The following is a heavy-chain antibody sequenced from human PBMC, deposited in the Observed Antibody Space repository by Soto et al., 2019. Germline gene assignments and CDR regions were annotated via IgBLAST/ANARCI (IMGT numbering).Heavy chain of an antibody. D-gene: IGHD2-15*01. CDR2: IIPFFGTT. J-gene: IGHJ5*02. Sequence: QVHLVQSGAKMKKPGSSVKVSCKASGGTFSSYPINWVRQAPGQGLEWMGGIIPFFGTTHSAQKFQGRLTITADESTRTTYMELSSLRSEDTAVYYCASRPVMEVAQYGNGFDPWGQGTLVTVSS. CDR1: GGTFSSYP. CDR3: ASRPVMEVAQYGNGFDP. V-gene: IGHV1-69*01.